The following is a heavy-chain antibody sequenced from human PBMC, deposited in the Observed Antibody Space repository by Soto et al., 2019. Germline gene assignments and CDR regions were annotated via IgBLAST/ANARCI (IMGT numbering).Heavy chain of an antibody. D-gene: IGHD6-19*01. V-gene: IGHV1-18*01. CDR1: GYTFTSYG. J-gene: IGHJ4*02. Sequence: ASVKVSCKASGYTFTSYGISWVRQAPGQGLEWMGWTSAYNGNTNYAQKLQGRVTMTTDTSTSTAYMELRSLRSYDTAVYYCAGRIAVAGPGGIFDYWGQGTLVTVSS. CDR3: AGRIAVAGPGGIFDY. CDR2: TSAYNGNT.